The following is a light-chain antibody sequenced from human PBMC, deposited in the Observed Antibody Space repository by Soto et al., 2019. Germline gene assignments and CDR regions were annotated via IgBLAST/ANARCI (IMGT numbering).Light chain of an antibody. Sequence: DIQMTQSPSSLSASAGDRVTITCRASQSISSYLNWYQQKPGKDPKLLIYAASSLQSGVPSRFSGSGSGTDFTLTISSLQTEDFATYDCQQRYSTTLTFGQGTKVDIK. CDR1: QSISSY. CDR2: AAS. J-gene: IGKJ1*01. V-gene: IGKV1-39*01. CDR3: QQRYSTTLT.